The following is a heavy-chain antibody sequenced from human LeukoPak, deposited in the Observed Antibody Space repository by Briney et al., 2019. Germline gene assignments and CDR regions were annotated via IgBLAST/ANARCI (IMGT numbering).Heavy chain of an antibody. D-gene: IGHD1-20*01. CDR2: VGLSGGTT. V-gene: IGHV3-23*01. CDR1: GFTFSNYD. CDR3: ARVITRWAFDY. J-gene: IGHJ4*02. Sequence: GGSLRLSCAASGFTFSNYDLSWVRQTPGKGLEWVSAVGLSGGTTYADSVKGRFTISRDNSKNTLYLQMNGLRAEDTAVYFCARVITRWAFDYWGQGTLVTVSS.